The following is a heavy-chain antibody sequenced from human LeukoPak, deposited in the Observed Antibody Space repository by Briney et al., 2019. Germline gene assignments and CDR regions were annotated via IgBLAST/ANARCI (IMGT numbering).Heavy chain of an antibody. J-gene: IGHJ3*02. CDR1: GYSISSGYY. CDR3: ARARNYYDSSGFYYEGDAFDI. Sequence: KPSETLSLTCTVSGYSISSGYYWGWIRQPPGKGLESIGYIYSSGSTHYNPSLKSRVTISVDTSKNQFSLKLSSVTAADTAVYYCARARNYYDSSGFYYEGDAFDIWGQGTMVTVSS. D-gene: IGHD3-22*01. CDR2: IYSSGST. V-gene: IGHV4-61*01.